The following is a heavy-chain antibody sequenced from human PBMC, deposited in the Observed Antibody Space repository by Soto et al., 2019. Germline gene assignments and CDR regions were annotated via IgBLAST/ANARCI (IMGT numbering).Heavy chain of an antibody. Sequence: PSETLSLTCTVSGGSISSYYWSWIRQPPGKGLEWIGYIYYSGSTNYNPSLKSRVTISVDTSKNQFSLKLSSVTAADTAVYYCARHLEPDILTGYYFDYWGQGTLVTSPQ. CDR3: ARHLEPDILTGYYFDY. J-gene: IGHJ4*02. D-gene: IGHD3-9*01. V-gene: IGHV4-59*08. CDR1: GGSISSYY. CDR2: IYYSGST.